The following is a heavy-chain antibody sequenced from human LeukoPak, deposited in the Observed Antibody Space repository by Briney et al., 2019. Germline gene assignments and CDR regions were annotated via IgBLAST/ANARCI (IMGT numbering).Heavy chain of an antibody. CDR3: AELGITMIGGV. V-gene: IGHV3-48*04. CDR2: ISSSGSTI. J-gene: IGHJ6*04. D-gene: IGHD3-10*02. CDR1: GFTFSSHG. Sequence: PGGSLRLSCAASGFTFSSHGMNWVRKAPGKGLEWVSYISSSGSTIYYADSVKGRFTISRDNAKNSLYLQMNSLRAEDTAVYYCAELGITMIGGVWGKGTTVTISS.